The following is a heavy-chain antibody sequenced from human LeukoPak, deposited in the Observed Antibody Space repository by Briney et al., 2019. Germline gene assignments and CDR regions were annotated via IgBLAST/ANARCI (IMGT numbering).Heavy chain of an antibody. CDR3: ASTRAVAGTGGYYFDY. J-gene: IGHJ4*02. V-gene: IGHV4-59*08. D-gene: IGHD6-19*01. Sequence: KASETLSLTCTVSGGSISGYYWSWIRQPPGKGLQWIGYIYYSGSTDYNPSLKSRVTISVDTSKNQFSLDLISVTAADTAVYYCASTRAVAGTGGYYFDYWGQGTLVTVSS. CDR1: GGSISGYY. CDR2: IYYSGST.